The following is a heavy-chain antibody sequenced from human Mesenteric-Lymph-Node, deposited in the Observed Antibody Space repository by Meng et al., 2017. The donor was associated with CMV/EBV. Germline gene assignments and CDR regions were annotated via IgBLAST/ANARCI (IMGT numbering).Heavy chain of an antibody. Sequence: KGSEYTLTSYAMNWVRQAHGQRIEWMGWINAGNGNTKYSQKFRGRVTITRDTSASTAYMELSSLRSEDTAVYYCARRYSYGSAEYFQHWGQGTLVTVSS. CDR2: INAGNGNT. J-gene: IGHJ1*01. D-gene: IGHD5-18*01. V-gene: IGHV1-3*01. CDR1: EYTLTSYA. CDR3: ARRYSYGSAEYFQH.